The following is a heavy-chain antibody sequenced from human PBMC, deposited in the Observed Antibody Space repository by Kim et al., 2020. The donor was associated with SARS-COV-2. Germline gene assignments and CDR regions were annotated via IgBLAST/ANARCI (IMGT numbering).Heavy chain of an antibody. CDR3: AKDEGIQLYNWFDP. D-gene: IGHD5-18*01. V-gene: IGHV3-23*01. CDR1: GFTFSSYA. Sequence: GGSLRLSCAASGFTFSSYAMSWVRQAPGKGLEWVSVISGSGGSTYYADSVKGRFTISRDNSKNTLYLQMNSLRAEDTAVYYCAKDEGIQLYNWFDPWGQGTLVTVSS. J-gene: IGHJ5*02. CDR2: ISGSGGST.